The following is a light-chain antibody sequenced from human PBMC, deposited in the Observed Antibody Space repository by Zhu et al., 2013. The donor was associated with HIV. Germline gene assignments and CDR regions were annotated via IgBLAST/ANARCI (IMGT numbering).Light chain of an antibody. J-gene: IGKJ2*01. CDR2: SSS. Sequence: EIVLTQSPASLSLSLGEGATLSCRASQSVGRFLAWYQQRPGQAPRLLIHSSSKRATGIPDRFSGSGSGTDFTLTISSLEPEDFTVYYCQQRSKWPPFTFGQGTKLEIK. CDR3: QQRSKWPPFT. V-gene: IGKV3-11*01. CDR1: QSVGRF.